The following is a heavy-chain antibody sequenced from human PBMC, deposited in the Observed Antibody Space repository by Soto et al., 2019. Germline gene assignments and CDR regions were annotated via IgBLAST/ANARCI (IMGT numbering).Heavy chain of an antibody. CDR3: AKDYGSSRYFFAY. J-gene: IGHJ4*02. D-gene: IGHD6-19*01. CDR1: GFNFNYFA. V-gene: IGHV3-23*01. Sequence: EVQLLESGGGFVQPGGSLRLSCAASGFNFNYFAMSWVRQAPGKGLEWVSTVSGTGANTYYADSVKGRFTISRDNSKNTLYMQMNGLRAEDTAVYYCAKDYGSSRYFFAYWGQGTLVTVSS. CDR2: VSGTGANT.